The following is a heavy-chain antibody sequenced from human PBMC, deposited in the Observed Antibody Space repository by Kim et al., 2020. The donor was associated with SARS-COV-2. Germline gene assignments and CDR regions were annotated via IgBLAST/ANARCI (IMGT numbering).Heavy chain of an antibody. CDR1: GGSISNYY. D-gene: IGHD5-12*01. V-gene: IGHV4-59*08. J-gene: IGHJ1*01. Sequence: SETLSLTCTVSGGSISNYYWSWIRQPPGKGLEWIGYISSSGTTNYNPSLKSRVTISVDTSENHFSLNLSSVTAADTALYFCARHSSHAYSSYDLSHWGPG. CDR3: ARHSSHAYSSYDLSH. CDR2: ISSSGTT.